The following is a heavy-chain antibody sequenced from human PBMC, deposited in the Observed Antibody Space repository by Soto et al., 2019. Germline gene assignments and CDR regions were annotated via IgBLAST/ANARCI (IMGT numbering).Heavy chain of an antibody. D-gene: IGHD2-2*01. V-gene: IGHV3-30-3*01. Sequence: HPGGSLRLSCAASGFTFSSYGMHWVRQAPGKGLEWVAVISYDGSNKYYADSVKGRFTISRDNSKNTLYLQMNSLRAEDTAVYYCARDPTSPVVPAARCFDYWGQATLVTVSS. CDR3: ARDPTSPVVPAARCFDY. CDR2: ISYDGSNK. CDR1: GFTFSSYG. J-gene: IGHJ4*02.